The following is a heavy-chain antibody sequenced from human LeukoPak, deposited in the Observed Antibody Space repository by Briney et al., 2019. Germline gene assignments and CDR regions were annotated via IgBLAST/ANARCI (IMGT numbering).Heavy chain of an antibody. Sequence: SETLSLTCTVSGGXISSSSYYWGWIRRPPGMGLEWIGSIYYSGSTYYNPSLKSRVTISVDTSKNQFSLKLSSVTAADTAVYYCARHPRLHVTFDPWGQGTLVTVSS. V-gene: IGHV4-39*01. D-gene: IGHD2-15*01. CDR1: GGXISSSSYY. CDR2: IYYSGST. J-gene: IGHJ5*02. CDR3: ARHPRLHVTFDP.